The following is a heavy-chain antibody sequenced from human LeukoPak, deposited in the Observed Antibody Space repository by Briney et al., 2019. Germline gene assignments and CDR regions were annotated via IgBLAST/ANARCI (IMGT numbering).Heavy chain of an antibody. Sequence: PGGSLRLSCAASGFTFSSYSMNWVRQAPGKGLEWVSSISSSSSYIYYADSVKGRFTISRDNAKNSLYLQMNSLRAEDTAVYYCARDHVVRGVIIYYGMDVWGQGTTVTVSS. D-gene: IGHD3-10*01. CDR3: ARDHVVRGVIIYYGMDV. V-gene: IGHV3-21*01. J-gene: IGHJ6*02. CDR2: ISSSSSYI. CDR1: GFTFSSYS.